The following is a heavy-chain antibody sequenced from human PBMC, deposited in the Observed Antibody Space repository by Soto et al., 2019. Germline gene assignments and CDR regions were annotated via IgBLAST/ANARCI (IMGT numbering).Heavy chain of an antibody. CDR3: AKSTYYYDSSGYYFDY. CDR2: ISGSGGST. D-gene: IGHD3-22*01. V-gene: IGHV3-23*01. CDR1: GFTFSSYA. Sequence: GGSLRLSCAASGFTFSSYAMSWVRQAPGKGLEWVSAISGSGGSTYYADSVKGRFTISRDNSKNTLCLQMNSLRAEDTAVYYCAKSTYYYDSSGYYFDYWGQGTLVTVSS. J-gene: IGHJ4*02.